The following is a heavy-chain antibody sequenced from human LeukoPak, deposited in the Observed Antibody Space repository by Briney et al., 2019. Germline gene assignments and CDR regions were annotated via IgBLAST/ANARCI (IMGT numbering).Heavy chain of an antibody. J-gene: IGHJ3*02. Sequence: SEILSLTCAVYGGSFSGYYWSWIRQPPGKGLEWIGEINHSGSTNYNPSLKSRVTISVDTSKNQFSLKLSSVTAADTAVYYCARKGGNLVGAFDIWGQGTMVTVSS. CDR1: GGSFSGYY. V-gene: IGHV4-34*01. CDR2: INHSGST. D-gene: IGHD4-23*01. CDR3: ARKGGNLVGAFDI.